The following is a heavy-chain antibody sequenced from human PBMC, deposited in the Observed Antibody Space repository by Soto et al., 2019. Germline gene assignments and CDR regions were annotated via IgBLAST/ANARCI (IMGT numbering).Heavy chain of an antibody. Sequence: PSETLSLTCTVSGGSVRSGSYYWSWIRQPPGKGLEWIGYMYYSGRTNYNPSLKSRVTLSVDTSNSRFSLKLSSVTAADTAVYYCARDRQAVAGNYFYYGLDVWGQGTTVTVSS. CDR3: ARDRQAVAGNYFYYGLDV. V-gene: IGHV4-61*01. J-gene: IGHJ6*02. CDR2: MYYSGRT. CDR1: GGSVRSGSYY. D-gene: IGHD6-19*01.